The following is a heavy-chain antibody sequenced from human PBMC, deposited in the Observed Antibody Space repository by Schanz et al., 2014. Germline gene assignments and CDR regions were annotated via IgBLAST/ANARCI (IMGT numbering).Heavy chain of an antibody. CDR2: FDAHDGRA. CDR3: AKDRSWDYDSSGYFDY. D-gene: IGHD3-22*01. CDR1: GFSFGNYG. V-gene: IGHV3-23*01. J-gene: IGHJ4*02. Sequence: EVHLLESGGGLVEPGGSLRLSCATSGFSFGNYGMSWVRQAPGKGLEWVSGFDAHDGRAYYADSAKGRFTISRDNSKSTLYVEMNSLRVEDTAVYYCAKDRSWDYDSSGYFDYWGQGTLVTVSS.